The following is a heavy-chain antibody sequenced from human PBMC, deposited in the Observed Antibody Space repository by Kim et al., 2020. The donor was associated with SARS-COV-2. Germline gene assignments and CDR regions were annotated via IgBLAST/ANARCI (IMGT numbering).Heavy chain of an antibody. Sequence: SLKSRVTISVDTSKNQFSLKLSSVTAADTAVYYCARGYRIRYFDWSRFDYWGQGTLVTVSS. V-gene: IGHV4-34*01. D-gene: IGHD3-9*01. J-gene: IGHJ4*02. CDR3: ARGYRIRYFDWSRFDY.